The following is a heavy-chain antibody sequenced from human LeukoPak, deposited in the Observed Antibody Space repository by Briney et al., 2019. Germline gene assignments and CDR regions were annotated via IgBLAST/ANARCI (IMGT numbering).Heavy chain of an antibody. CDR2: ICSEGTNQ. D-gene: IGHD4-11*01. J-gene: IGHJ4*02. CDR1: GLTFNHYR. Sequence: GGSLTLSCAAAGLTFNHYRMHWVGQAPGKGREGVGVICSEGTNQYYPRSVNGRFTISRHDSCNTFYLQMNSLRREDTGVYYCARDAQRGFDYSNSFEYWGQGTPVTVSS. V-gene: IGHV3-33*01. CDR3: ARDAQRGFDYSNSFEY.